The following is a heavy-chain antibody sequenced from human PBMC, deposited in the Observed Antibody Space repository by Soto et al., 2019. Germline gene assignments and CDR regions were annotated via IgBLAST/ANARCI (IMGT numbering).Heavy chain of an antibody. D-gene: IGHD3-16*01. CDR1: GFPFSTFE. J-gene: IGHJ5*01. V-gene: IGHV3-23*01. CDR3: VKGGWLDF. Sequence: EVQLLESGGGLVQPGGSLRLSCAASGFPFSTFEMTWFRQTPERGLEWVSFINGDSSRTYYADAVKGRFTVSRDNSQHTLYLQMNSLRVEDTAVYACVKGGWLDFWGRGTPVIVSS. CDR2: INGDSSRT.